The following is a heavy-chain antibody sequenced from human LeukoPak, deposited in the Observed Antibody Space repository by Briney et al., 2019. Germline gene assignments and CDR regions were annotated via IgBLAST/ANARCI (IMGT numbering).Heavy chain of an antibody. CDR1: GFTFSGSA. D-gene: IGHD1-26*01. V-gene: IGHV3-73*01. J-gene: IGHJ4*02. Sequence: GGSLKLSCAASGFTFSGSAMHWVRQASGKGLEWVGRIRSKANSYATAYSASVKGRFTISRDDSKNTAYLQMNSLKTEDTAAYYCARRGSGNYYYFDYWGQGTLVTVSS. CDR2: IRSKANSYAT. CDR3: ARRGSGNYYYFDY.